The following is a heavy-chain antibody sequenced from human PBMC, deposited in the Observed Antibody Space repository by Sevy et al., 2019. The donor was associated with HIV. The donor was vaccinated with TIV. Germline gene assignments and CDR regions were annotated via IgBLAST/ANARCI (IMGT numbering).Heavy chain of an antibody. CDR3: ESGLHDLHSYDY. CDR2: ISSGSRNI. Sequence: GGSLRLSCAASGFSFSSYAMSGVRQAPGKGLEWVASISSGSRNIYYADSLKGRFTISRDNAKNSLYLQMNSVRAEDTTIYYCESGLHDLHSYDYWGQGTLVTVSS. V-gene: IGHV3-21*01. CDR1: GFSFSSYA. D-gene: IGHD3-3*01. J-gene: IGHJ4*02.